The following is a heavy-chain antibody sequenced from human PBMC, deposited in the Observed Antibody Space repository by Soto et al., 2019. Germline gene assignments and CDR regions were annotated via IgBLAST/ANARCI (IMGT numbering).Heavy chain of an antibody. CDR2: ISSSSRYI. CDR3: ARDQPDYSYGYGLRC. Sequence: EVQLVESGGGLVMPVGSLRLSCAASGFTFSSYSMNWVRQAPGKGLEWVSSISSSSRYIYYADSVKGRFTISRDNAENSLNQQMNSLRDEDTAVYYCARDQPDYSYGYGLRCCGQRTLVTVSS. J-gene: IGHJ4*02. D-gene: IGHD5-18*01. CDR1: GFTFSSYS. V-gene: IGHV3-21*01.